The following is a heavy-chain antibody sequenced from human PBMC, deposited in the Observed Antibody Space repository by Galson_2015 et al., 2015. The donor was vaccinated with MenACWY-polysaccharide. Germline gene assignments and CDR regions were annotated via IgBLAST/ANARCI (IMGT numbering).Heavy chain of an antibody. CDR1: GYTFTSYD. Sequence: SCKASGYTFTSYDINWVRQATGQGLEWMGWMSPNTGNTGYAQKFQGRVTMTRNTSISTAYMELSSLRSEDTAVYYCARGVGATSRPNYWGQGTLVTVSS. CDR2: MSPNTGNT. D-gene: IGHD1-26*01. V-gene: IGHV1-8*01. CDR3: ARGVGATSRPNY. J-gene: IGHJ4*02.